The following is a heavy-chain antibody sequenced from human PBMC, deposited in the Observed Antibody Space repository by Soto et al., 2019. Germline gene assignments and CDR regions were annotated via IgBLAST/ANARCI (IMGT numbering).Heavy chain of an antibody. Sequence: KSGPTLVNPTQTLTLTCTFSGFSLRTSGMCVSWIRQPPGKALEWLALVDWDGDKYYNTSLKTRLTISRDTSKNQVVLTMTNMDPVDTATYYCARRAAYSSSYFFDYWGQGSLVTVSS. J-gene: IGHJ4*02. CDR3: ARRAAYSSSYFFDY. D-gene: IGHD6-6*01. CDR1: GFSLRTSGMC. CDR2: VDWDGDK. V-gene: IGHV2-70*01.